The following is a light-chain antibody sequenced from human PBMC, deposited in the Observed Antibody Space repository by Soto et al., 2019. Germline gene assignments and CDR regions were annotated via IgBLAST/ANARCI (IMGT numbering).Light chain of an antibody. CDR1: SSDIGSYNY. CDR2: EVS. Sequence: QSALTQPASVSGSPGQSITISCTGTSSDIGSYNYVSWYQLHPNKAPKLIIYEVSNRPSGVSNRFSGSKSGSTASLTISGLQAEDEADYYCSSYTINSRGLFGGGTKLTVL. J-gene: IGLJ3*02. V-gene: IGLV2-14*01. CDR3: SSYTINSRGL.